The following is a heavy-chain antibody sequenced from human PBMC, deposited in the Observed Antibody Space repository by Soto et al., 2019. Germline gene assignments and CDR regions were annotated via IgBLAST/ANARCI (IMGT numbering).Heavy chain of an antibody. J-gene: IGHJ1*01. CDR2: ISYDGSNK. CDR1: GFTFSSYG. Sequence: QVQLVESGGGVVQPGRSLRLSCAASGFTFSSYGMHWVRQAPGKGLEWVAVISYDGSNKYYADYVQGRFTISRDNSKNTLYLQMNSLRAEDTAVYYCAKDRGGGITMIVGPRLGYWFQHWGQGTLVTVSS. D-gene: IGHD3-22*01. CDR3: AKDRGGGITMIVGPRLGYWFQH. V-gene: IGHV3-30*18.